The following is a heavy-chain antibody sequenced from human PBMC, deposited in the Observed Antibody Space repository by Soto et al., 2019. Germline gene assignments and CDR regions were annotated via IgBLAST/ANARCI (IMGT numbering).Heavy chain of an antibody. V-gene: IGHV3-23*01. Sequence: EVQLLESGGGFVQPGGSLRLSCEASGFTFSSYAMTWVRQAPGKGLEWVSTISGSGGGTYYADSVKGRFTISRDNSKNTLYLQMNSLRAEDTAVYSCAKVADVRSGNYLAYWGLGTLVTVSS. CDR1: GFTFSSYA. D-gene: IGHD1-26*01. CDR3: AKVADVRSGNYLAY. CDR2: ISGSGGGT. J-gene: IGHJ4*02.